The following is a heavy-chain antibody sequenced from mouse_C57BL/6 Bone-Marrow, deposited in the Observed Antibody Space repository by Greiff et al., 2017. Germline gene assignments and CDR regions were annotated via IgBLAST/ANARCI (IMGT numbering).Heavy chain of an antibody. CDR1: GYTFTSYW. V-gene: IGHV1-74*01. D-gene: IGHD2-3*01. Sequence: QVQMQQPGAELVKPGASVKVSCKASGYTFTSYWMHWVKQRPGQGLEWIGRIHPSDSDTNYNQKFKGKATLTVDKSSSTAYMQLSSLTSEDSAVYYCAIGGGWLLPYWYFDVWGTGTTVTVSS. CDR2: IHPSDSDT. CDR3: AIGGGWLLPYWYFDV. J-gene: IGHJ1*03.